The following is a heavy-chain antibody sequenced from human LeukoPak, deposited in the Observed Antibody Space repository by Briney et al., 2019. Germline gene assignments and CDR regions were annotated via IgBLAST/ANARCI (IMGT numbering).Heavy chain of an antibody. Sequence: GGSLRLSCAASGFTFSSYAMHWVRQAPGKGLEYVSAISSNGGSTYYANSVKGRFTISRDNSKNTLYLQTGSLRAEDMAVYYCARRVSGFWSGHVDYWGQGTLVTVSS. D-gene: IGHD3-3*01. V-gene: IGHV3-64*01. CDR1: GFTFSSYA. J-gene: IGHJ4*02. CDR2: ISSNGGST. CDR3: ARRVSGFWSGHVDY.